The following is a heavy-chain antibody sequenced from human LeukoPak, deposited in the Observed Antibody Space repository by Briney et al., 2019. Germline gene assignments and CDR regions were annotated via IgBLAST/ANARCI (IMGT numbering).Heavy chain of an antibody. J-gene: IGHJ4*02. CDR3: ARGLGGNYYGFDF. CDR1: GFTFSSYW. Sequence: PGGSLRLSCAASGFTFSSYWMHWVRHAPGKGLVWVSRINGDGSRTNYAESVKGRFTISRDNARNTVYVQMNSLRVDDTAVYYCARGLGGNYYGFDFWGQGTLVTVSS. V-gene: IGHV3-74*01. D-gene: IGHD1-26*01. CDR2: INGDGSRT.